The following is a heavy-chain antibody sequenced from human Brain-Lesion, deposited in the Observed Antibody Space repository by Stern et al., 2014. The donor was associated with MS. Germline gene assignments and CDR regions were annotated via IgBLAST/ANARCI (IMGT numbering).Heavy chain of an antibody. V-gene: IGHV4-39*01. J-gene: IGHJ4*02. Sequence: MQLVESGSGLVKPSETLSLTCTVSGGSISRSTYYWGWIRQPPGEGLEWIGSMYYSGSTFYNPSVKSRVTISVDTSKNQFSLKLSSVTAADTAVYYCARLTGVVDYWGQGTLVTVSS. CDR3: ARLTGVVDY. CDR1: GGSISRSTYY. D-gene: IGHD7-27*01. CDR2: MYYSGST.